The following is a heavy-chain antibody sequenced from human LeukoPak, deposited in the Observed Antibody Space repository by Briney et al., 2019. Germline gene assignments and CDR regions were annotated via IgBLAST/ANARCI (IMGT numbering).Heavy chain of an antibody. J-gene: IGHJ4*02. CDR2: IYYSGST. CDR1: GGSISSYY. Sequence: SETLSLTCAVYGGSISSYYWSWIRQPPGKGLEWIGYIYYSGSTNYNPSLKSRVTISVDTSKNQFSLKLSSVTAADTAVYYCAGQSIAARTFDYWGQGTLVTVSS. V-gene: IGHV4-59*08. D-gene: IGHD6-6*01. CDR3: AGQSIAARTFDY.